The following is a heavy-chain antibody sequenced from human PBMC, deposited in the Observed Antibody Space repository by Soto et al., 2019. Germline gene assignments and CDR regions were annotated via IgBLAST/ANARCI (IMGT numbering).Heavy chain of an antibody. Sequence: QVQLVESGGGVVQPGRSLRLSCAASGFISSNYAMHWFRQAPGKGLAWVAVISYDGSNKYHADSVKGRFTISRDNAKNTRYLQMNSLRAEDTAVYYCARETRGYSYVGACDCWGQGTLVTVSS. V-gene: IGHV3-30-3*01. CDR2: ISYDGSNK. CDR1: GFISSNYA. J-gene: IGHJ4*02. D-gene: IGHD5-18*01. CDR3: ARETRGYSYVGACDC.